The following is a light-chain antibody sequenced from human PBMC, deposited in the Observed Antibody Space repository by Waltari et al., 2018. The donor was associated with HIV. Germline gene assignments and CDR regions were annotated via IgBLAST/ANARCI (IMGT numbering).Light chain of an antibody. J-gene: IGLJ2*01. V-gene: IGLV2-11*01. Sequence: QSALTQPRSVSGSPGQSVTISCAGSTNTVGTYNYVSWYHQKSGEAPRLILYDVDQRPSGVPVRFSGARSGDTACLTISGLQAEDEGDFYCCSYGGSWSFVFGGGTRVTVL. CDR2: DVD. CDR1: TNTVGTYNY. CDR3: CSYGGSWSFV.